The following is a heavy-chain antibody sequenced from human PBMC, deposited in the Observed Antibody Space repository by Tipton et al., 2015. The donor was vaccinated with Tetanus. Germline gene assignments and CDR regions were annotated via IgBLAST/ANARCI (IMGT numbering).Heavy chain of an antibody. V-gene: IGHV4-31*03. J-gene: IGHJ4*02. D-gene: IGHD3-10*01. CDR3: ARRAWGSGSYFFDY. CDR1: GDSISSGGHY. Sequence: TLSLTCTVSGDSISSGGHYWAWIRRRPGKGLEWIGYISYSGTPYYNPYLRSRLTISIDTSMNHFSLSLGSVSAAETAVYYCARRAWGSGSYFFDYWGQGILVSVAS. CDR2: ISYSGTP.